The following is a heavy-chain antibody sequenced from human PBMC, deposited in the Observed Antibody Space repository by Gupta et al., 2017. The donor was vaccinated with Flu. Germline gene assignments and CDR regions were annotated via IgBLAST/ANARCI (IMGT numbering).Heavy chain of an antibody. CDR1: GFTFADYG. Sequence: EVQLVESGGGVVRPGGSMRLSCEASGFTFADYGMSWVRQAPWKGLEWVSGINWNGGSTGYADSVKGRFTISRDNAKNSLYLQMNSLRAEDTALYHCARDRGQLRFLEWYNCFDPWGQGTLVTVSS. D-gene: IGHD3-3*01. CDR3: ARDRGQLRFLEWYNCFDP. V-gene: IGHV3-20*01. CDR2: INWNGGST. J-gene: IGHJ5*02.